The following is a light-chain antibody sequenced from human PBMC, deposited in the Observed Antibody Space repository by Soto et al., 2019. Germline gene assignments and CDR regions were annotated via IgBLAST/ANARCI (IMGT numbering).Light chain of an antibody. CDR1: QSISSW. V-gene: IGKV1-5*01. Sequence: DIQMTQSPSILSASVGDRVTITCRASQSISSWLAWYQQKPGKAPNLLIYDTSRLESAVPSRFSASGSRTEFTISMSGLKHDDLATYYCHHYNSYTWTFGKWTKVDIK. CDR2: DTS. CDR3: HHYNSYTWT. J-gene: IGKJ1*01.